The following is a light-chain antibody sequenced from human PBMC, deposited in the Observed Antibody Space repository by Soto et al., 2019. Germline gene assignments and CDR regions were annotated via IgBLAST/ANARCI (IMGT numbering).Light chain of an antibody. V-gene: IGKV3-11*01. CDR3: QQRSNWPPVT. Sequence: EIVLTQSPATLSLSPGDRATLSCRASQSVSSYFAWYQQKPGQAPRLLIYDASNRATGIPARFSGSGTGTDFTLTISSLEPEDFAIYYCQQRSNWPPVTFGGGTKVEIK. J-gene: IGKJ4*02. CDR2: DAS. CDR1: QSVSSY.